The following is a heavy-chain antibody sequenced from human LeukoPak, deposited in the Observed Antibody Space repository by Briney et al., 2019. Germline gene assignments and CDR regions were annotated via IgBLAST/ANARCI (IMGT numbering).Heavy chain of an antibody. V-gene: IGHV4-59*01. J-gene: IGHJ4*02. D-gene: IGHD5-18*01. CDR1: GGSINSYY. Sequence: SETPSPTCPVSGGSINSYYWSWIRQPPGEGLEWIGYIYYSGSTNYNPSLKSRVTISVDTSKNQFSLKLSSVTAADTAVYYCARGAYSYGPFDYWGQGTLVTVSP. CDR3: ARGAYSYGPFDY. CDR2: IYYSGST.